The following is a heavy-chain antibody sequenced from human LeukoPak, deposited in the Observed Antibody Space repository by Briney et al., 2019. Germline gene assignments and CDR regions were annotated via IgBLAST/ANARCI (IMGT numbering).Heavy chain of an antibody. Sequence: PGGSLRLSCAASGFTFSDYYRSWIRQAPGKGLEWVSYISSSGSTIYYADSVKGRFTISRDNAKNSLYLQMNSLRAEDTAVYYCARAGRLSYSSSPLAHWGQGTLVTVSS. CDR1: GFTFSDYY. CDR3: ARAGRLSYSSSPLAH. J-gene: IGHJ4*02. D-gene: IGHD6-6*01. V-gene: IGHV3-11*01. CDR2: ISSSGSTI.